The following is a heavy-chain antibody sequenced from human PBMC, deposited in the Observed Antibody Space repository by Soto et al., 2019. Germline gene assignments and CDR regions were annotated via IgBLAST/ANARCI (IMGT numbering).Heavy chain of an antibody. CDR2: IKSDGSST. V-gene: IGHV3-74*01. CDR3: ARGSNGMDV. J-gene: IGHJ6*02. Sequence: EVQLVESGGGLVQPGGSLRLSCAASGFTFSNYWMHWVRQAPGKGLVWVSRIKSDGSSTNYADSVKGRFTSSRDNAKNTLYLQLNSLGVEDTAVYYCARGSNGMDVWGQGTTVTVSS. CDR1: GFTFSNYW. D-gene: IGHD4-4*01.